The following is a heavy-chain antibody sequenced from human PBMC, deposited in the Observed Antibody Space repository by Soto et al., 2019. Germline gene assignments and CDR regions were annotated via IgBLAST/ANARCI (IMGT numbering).Heavy chain of an antibody. D-gene: IGHD3-16*01. V-gene: IGHV1-69*01. J-gene: IGHJ6*02. CDR2: IIPIFGSR. CDR3: ARGETYLGV. CDR1: RDAFSKYA. Sequence: QVQLVQSGAEVKKPGSSVKVSCKASRDAFSKYAFNWVRQAPGQGIEWMGWIIPIFGSRKYAEKFQGRVTITADESTTTASMELRSLRFEDTAVYYCARGETYLGVWGQGTSVTVSS.